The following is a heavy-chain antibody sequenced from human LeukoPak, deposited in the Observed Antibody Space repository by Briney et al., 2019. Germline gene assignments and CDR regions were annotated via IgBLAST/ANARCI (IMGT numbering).Heavy chain of an antibody. CDR1: GYTLTELS. V-gene: IGHV1-24*01. CDR2: FDPEDGET. CDR3: ATDQRIAVAGTELRY. D-gene: IGHD6-19*01. J-gene: IGHJ4*02. Sequence: ASVKVSCKVSGYTLTELSMHWVRQAPGKGLEWMGGFDPEDGETIYARKFQGRVTMTEDTSTDTAYMELSSLRSEDTAVYYCATDQRIAVAGTELRYWGQGTLVTVSS.